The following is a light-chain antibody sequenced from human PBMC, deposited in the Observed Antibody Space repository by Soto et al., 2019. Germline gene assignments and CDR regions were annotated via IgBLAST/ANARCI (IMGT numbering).Light chain of an antibody. CDR3: HKYNNWPPWT. V-gene: IGKV3-15*01. J-gene: IGKJ1*01. Sequence: EMVMTQSPATLSVSPGERATLSCRASQSVSSNLAWYHHKPCQAPRLLIYGASIRATDVPARFSGSGYGTEFTLTISGLQSEDFAVYYCHKYNNWPPWTFGQGTKVEIK. CDR2: GAS. CDR1: QSVSSN.